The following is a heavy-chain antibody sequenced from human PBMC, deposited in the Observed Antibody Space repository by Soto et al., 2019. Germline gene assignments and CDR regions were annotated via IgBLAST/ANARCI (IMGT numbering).Heavy chain of an antibody. CDR3: AKDGGKYCSSTSCSILGMDV. J-gene: IGHJ6*02. V-gene: IGHV3-30*18. CDR2: ISYDGSNK. CDR1: GFTFSSYG. Sequence: PGGSLRLSCAASGFTFSSYGMHWVRQAPGKGLEWVAVISYDGSNKYYADSVKGRFTISRDNSKNTLYLQMNSLRAEDTAVYYCAKDGGKYCSSTSCSILGMDVWGQGTTVTVS. D-gene: IGHD2-2*01.